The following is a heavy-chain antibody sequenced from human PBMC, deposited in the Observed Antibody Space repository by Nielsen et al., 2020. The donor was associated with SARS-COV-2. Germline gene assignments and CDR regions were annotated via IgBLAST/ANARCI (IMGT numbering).Heavy chain of an antibody. D-gene: IGHD6-13*01. CDR2: IYYSRST. CDR3: ARGAAAGHYYYYYYMDV. V-gene: IGHV4-39*01. Sequence: SETLSLTCTVSGGSISSSSYYWGWIRQPPGKGLEWIGSIYYSRSTYYNPSLKSRVTISVDTSKNQFSLKLSSVTAADTAVYYCARGAAAGHYYYYYYMDVWGKGTTVTVSS. J-gene: IGHJ6*03. CDR1: GGSISSSSYY.